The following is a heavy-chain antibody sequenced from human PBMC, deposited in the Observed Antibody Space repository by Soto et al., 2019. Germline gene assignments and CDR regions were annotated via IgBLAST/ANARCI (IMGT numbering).Heavy chain of an antibody. CDR3: AKRPYCSGGSCYFSDY. Sequence: GGPLRLSCAASGFTFSSYAMSWVRQAPGKGLEWVSAISGSGGSTYYADSVKGRFTISRDNSKNTLYLQMNSLRAEDTAVYYCAKRPYCSGGSCYFSDYWGQGTLVTVSS. V-gene: IGHV3-23*01. D-gene: IGHD2-15*01. CDR1: GFTFSSYA. CDR2: ISGSGGST. J-gene: IGHJ4*02.